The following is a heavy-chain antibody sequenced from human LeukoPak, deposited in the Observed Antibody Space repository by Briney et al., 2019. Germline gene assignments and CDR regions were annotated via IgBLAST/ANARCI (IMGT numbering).Heavy chain of an antibody. V-gene: IGHV3-21*01. D-gene: IGHD3-22*01. CDR1: GFTFSSYS. Sequence: PGGSLRLSCAASGFTFSSYSMNWVRQAPGKGLEWVSSISSSSSYIYYADSVKGRFTISRDNAKNSLYLQMNSLRAEDTAVYYCARDLFGSSGYYYHPYFDYWGQGTLVTVSS. J-gene: IGHJ4*02. CDR2: ISSSSSYI. CDR3: ARDLFGSSGYYYHPYFDY.